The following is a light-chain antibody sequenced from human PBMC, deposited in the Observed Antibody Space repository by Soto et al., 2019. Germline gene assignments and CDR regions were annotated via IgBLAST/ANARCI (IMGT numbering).Light chain of an antibody. CDR2: DAS. CDR1: ESIRTW. Sequence: DIQMTQSPSTLSASIVDIVTITCRASESIRTWLAWYQHKPGKAPKFLIYDASSLESGVPSRFSGSGSGTEFTLTISNLQPDDFATYFCQQYHNYPRTCGQGTKVDIK. V-gene: IGKV1-5*01. CDR3: QQYHNYPRT. J-gene: IGKJ1*01.